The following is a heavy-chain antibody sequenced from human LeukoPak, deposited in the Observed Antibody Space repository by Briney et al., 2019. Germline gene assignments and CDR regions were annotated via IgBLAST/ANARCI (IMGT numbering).Heavy chain of an antibody. Sequence: PGGSLRLSCAASGFSFSFYWMHWVRQAPGKGPVWVSRIKTDGSIADYADSVKGRFTISRDNAKNSLYLQMNSLRAEDTAVYYCAREGDTVTTGYFDYWGQGTLVTVPS. D-gene: IGHD4-17*01. CDR1: GFSFSFYW. J-gene: IGHJ4*02. CDR3: AREGDTVTTGYFDY. V-gene: IGHV3-74*01. CDR2: IKTDGSIA.